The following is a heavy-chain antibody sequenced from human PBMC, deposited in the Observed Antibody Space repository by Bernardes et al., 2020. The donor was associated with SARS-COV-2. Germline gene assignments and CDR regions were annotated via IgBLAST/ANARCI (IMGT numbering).Heavy chain of an antibody. V-gene: IGHV3-48*03. D-gene: IGHD4-17*01. CDR1: GFTFSNYE. CDR3: ERVTTEIHEY. Sequence: GGSLRLSCAGSGFTFSNYEMNWVRQAPGKVLEWVSHISSSGATIYYADSVKGRFTISRDNAKYLLFLQMNGLRAEDTAVYYCERVTTEIHEYWRQGTLVIVCS. J-gene: IGHJ4*02. CDR2: ISSSGATI.